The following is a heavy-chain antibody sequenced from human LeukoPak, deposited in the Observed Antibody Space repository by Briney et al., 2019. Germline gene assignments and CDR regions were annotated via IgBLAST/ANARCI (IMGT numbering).Heavy chain of an antibody. V-gene: IGHV3-23*01. J-gene: IGHJ4*02. CDR2: ISGSGGTT. D-gene: IGHD2-15*01. CDR3: ALRNRCTGGTCYSGY. CDR1: GFTFSGYA. Sequence: GGSLRLSCAASGFTFSGYAMTWVRQAPGKGLEWVSSISGSGGTTYYADSVKGRVTISRDNSKNTLYLQMIRLRAEDTAVYFCALRNRCTGGTCYSGYWGQGTLVTVSS.